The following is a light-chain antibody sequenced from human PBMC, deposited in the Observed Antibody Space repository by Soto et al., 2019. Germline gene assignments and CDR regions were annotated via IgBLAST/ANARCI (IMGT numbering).Light chain of an antibody. Sequence: QSVLTQYASVSGSPGQSISISCTGTRGDIGPYNYVSWYQYRPGKAPKLLIFDVSSRPSGISNRFSGSKSGNTAYLTISGLQAEDEADYYCASYSSGDTLYVFGSGTKLTVL. J-gene: IGLJ1*01. V-gene: IGLV2-14*01. CDR1: RGDIGPYNY. CDR2: DVS. CDR3: ASYSSGDTLYV.